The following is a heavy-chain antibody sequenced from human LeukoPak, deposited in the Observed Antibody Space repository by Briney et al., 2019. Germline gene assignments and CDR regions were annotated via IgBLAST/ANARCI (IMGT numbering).Heavy chain of an antibody. CDR1: GGTFGSYV. V-gene: IGHV1-69*13. CDR3: AKEGDTALVTGYFDL. CDR2: IIPIFGTA. Sequence: GASVKVSCKASGGTFGSYVISWVRQAPGQGLEWMGGIIPIFGTAHYAQEFQGRLTITADESTSTVYMEMSSLRSEDTAMYYCAKEGDTALVTGYFDLWGRGTLVTVSS. J-gene: IGHJ2*01. D-gene: IGHD5-18*01.